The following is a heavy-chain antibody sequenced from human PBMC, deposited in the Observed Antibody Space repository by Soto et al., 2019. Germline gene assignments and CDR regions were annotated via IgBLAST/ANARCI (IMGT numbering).Heavy chain of an antibody. CDR1: GGSFSGYY. J-gene: IGHJ4*02. V-gene: IGHV4-34*01. CDR2: INHSGST. CDR3: AVRGAVDY. Sequence: ETLSLTCAVYGGSFSGYYWSWIRQPPGKGLEWIGEINHSGSTNYNPSLKSRVTISVDTSKNQFSLKLSSVTAADTAVYYCAVRGAVDYWGQGTLVTVSS. D-gene: IGHD6-13*01.